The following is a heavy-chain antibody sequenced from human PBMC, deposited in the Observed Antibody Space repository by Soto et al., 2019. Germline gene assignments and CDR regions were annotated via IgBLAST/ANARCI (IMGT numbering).Heavy chain of an antibody. CDR1: GFTFSSYS. Sequence: EVQLVESGGGLVKPGGSLRLSCAASGFTFSSYSMNWVRQAPGKGLEWVSSISSSSSYIYYSDSVTGRITISRANAKNSLYLKMNSLRAEDTAVYYCARDQPGYSYGYGLGYWGQGTLVTVSS. V-gene: IGHV3-21*01. D-gene: IGHD5-18*01. J-gene: IGHJ4*02. CDR3: ARDQPGYSYGYGLGY. CDR2: ISSSSSYI.